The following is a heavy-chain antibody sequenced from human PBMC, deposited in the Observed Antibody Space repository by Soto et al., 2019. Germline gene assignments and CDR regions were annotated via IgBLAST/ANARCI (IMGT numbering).Heavy chain of an antibody. CDR1: GDIFSGYS. V-gene: IGHV1-69*06. D-gene: IGHD5-12*01. Sequence: SVKVSCKASGDIFSGYSISWVRQAPGQGLEWMGGIIPIFGTTNYAQRFHGRVTITADKSTSTVYMELYSLKSEDTAVYYCARDLGSGYDPGDYWGQGTLVTVSS. J-gene: IGHJ4*02. CDR3: ARDLGSGYDPGDY. CDR2: IIPIFGTT.